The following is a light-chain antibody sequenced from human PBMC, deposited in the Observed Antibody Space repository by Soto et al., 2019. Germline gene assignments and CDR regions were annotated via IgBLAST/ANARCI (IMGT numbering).Light chain of an antibody. CDR1: QSVSSC. V-gene: IGKV3-20*01. CDR2: GAS. J-gene: IGKJ1*01. CDR3: QQYRSSPRT. Sequence: EIDLTHSPATLSLYPGERATLSCRASQSVSSCLAWYQHKPGQAPRLLIYGASSRATGIPDRFSGSGSGTDFTLTISRLEPEDFAVYYRQQYRSSPRTFGQGTKVDIK.